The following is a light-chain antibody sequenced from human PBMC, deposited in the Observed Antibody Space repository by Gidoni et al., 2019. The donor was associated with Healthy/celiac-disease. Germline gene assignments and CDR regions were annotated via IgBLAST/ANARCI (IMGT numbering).Light chain of an antibody. Sequence: IQMTQSPSTLSASVGDRVTITCRASQSISSWLAWYQQKPGKAPKLLIYDASSLESGVPSRFSGSGSGTEFTLTISSLKPDDFATYYCQQYNSYSWTFGQXTKVEIK. J-gene: IGKJ1*01. CDR1: QSISSW. CDR3: QQYNSYSWT. V-gene: IGKV1-5*01. CDR2: DAS.